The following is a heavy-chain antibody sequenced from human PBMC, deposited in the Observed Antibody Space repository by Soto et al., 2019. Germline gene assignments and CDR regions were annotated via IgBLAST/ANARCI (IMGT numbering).Heavy chain of an antibody. CDR1: GGSFSGFY. Sequence: QVQLQQWGAGLLKPSETLSLTCAVYGGSFSGFYWSWIRQPPGKGLEWIGEINHSGSTNYNPSLKSRVTISVDTSKNQFSLKLSSVTAADTAVYYCARGPPMGGGNPFDYWGRGTLVTVSS. CDR2: INHSGST. V-gene: IGHV4-34*01. J-gene: IGHJ4*02. CDR3: ARGPPMGGGNPFDY. D-gene: IGHD2-15*01.